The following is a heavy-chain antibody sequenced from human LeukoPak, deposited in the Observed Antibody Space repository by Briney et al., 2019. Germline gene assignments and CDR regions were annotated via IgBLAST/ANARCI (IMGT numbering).Heavy chain of an antibody. J-gene: IGHJ4*02. D-gene: IGHD3-16*01. CDR2: IKQDGSEK. CDR3: ARLYSVYYFDY. CDR1: GFTFSSYW. V-gene: IGHV3-7*01. Sequence: PGGSLRLSCAASGFTFSSYWMSWVRQAPGKGLEWAANIKQDGSEKYYVDSVKGRFTISRDNAKNSLYLQMNSLRAEDTAVYYCARLYSVYYFDYWGQGTLVTVSS.